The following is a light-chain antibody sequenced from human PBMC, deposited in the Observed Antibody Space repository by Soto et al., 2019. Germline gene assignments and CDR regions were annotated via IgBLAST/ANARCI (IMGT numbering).Light chain of an antibody. J-gene: IGKJ2*01. V-gene: IGKV1-5*03. CDR2: KAS. CDR1: QSISSW. Sequence: DIQMTQSPPTLSASVGDRVTITCRASQSISSWLAWYRQKPGKAPKPLIYKASSLESGVPSRFSGSRSGTEFTLAISSLQPDDCAIYHCQQYHSAPYTFGQGTKLEIK. CDR3: QQYHSAPYT.